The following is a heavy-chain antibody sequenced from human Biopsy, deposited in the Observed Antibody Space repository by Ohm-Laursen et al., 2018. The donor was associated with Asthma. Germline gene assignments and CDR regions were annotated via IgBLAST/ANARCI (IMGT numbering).Heavy chain of an antibody. CDR2: INSVFGTT. CDR1: GGTFNTYV. Sequence: GASVKVSCKSLGGTFNTYVIGWVRQAPGQGLEWTGGINSVFGTTTYPQKFQDRVQITADDSTSTVYMELSSLRSEDTAVYYCARKAGSCISRTCYSLDFWGQGTLVTVSS. CDR3: ARKAGSCISRTCYSLDF. V-gene: IGHV1-69*13. D-gene: IGHD2-2*01. J-gene: IGHJ4*02.